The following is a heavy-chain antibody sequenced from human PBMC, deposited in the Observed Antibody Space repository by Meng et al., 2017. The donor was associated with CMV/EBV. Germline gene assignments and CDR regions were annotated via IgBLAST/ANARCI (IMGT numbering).Heavy chain of an antibody. V-gene: IGHV4-38-2*02. D-gene: IGHD5-12*01. Sequence: SETLSLTCTVSGGSISSGYYWGWIRQPPGKGLEWIGSIYHSGSTYYNPSLKSRVTISVDTSKNQFSLKLSSVTAADTAVYYCARGDYSGYDRPGYGMDVWGQGTTVTVSS. J-gene: IGHJ6*02. CDR2: IYHSGST. CDR3: ARGDYSGYDRPGYGMDV. CDR1: GGSISSGYY.